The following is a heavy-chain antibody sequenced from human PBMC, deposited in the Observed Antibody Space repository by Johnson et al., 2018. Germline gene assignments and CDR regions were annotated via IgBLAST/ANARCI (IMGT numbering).Heavy chain of an antibody. D-gene: IGHD3-22*01. J-gene: IGHJ4*02. V-gene: IGHV4-39*01. CDR2: IYYGGTT. CDR3: AGGNPPNYYDSSGYYTPFDF. CDR1: GDSVGSSNYF. Sequence: QVQLQESGPGLVKPSETLSLTCNVSGDSVGSSNYFWAWIRQPPGKGLEWTGPIYYGGTTYYNPSLKSRVTISVDTAKNQLSLKLSPVTAADTAGYYCAGGNPPNYYDSSGYYTPFDFWGQGSLVTVSA.